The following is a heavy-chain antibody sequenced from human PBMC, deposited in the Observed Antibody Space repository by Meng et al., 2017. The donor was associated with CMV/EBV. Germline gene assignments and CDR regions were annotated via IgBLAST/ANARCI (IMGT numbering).Heavy chain of an antibody. Sequence: QGQLQGSGPDLVKPSWTRSLTCTVSGGSISSDYCSWIRQPAGKGLEWIGRIYTSGSTNYNPSLKSRVTMSVDTSKNQFSLKLSSVTAADTAVYYCARHGDTAMVVGIDYWGQGTLVTVSS. CDR3: ARHGDTAMVVGIDY. J-gene: IGHJ4*02. CDR2: IYTSGST. V-gene: IGHV4-4*07. D-gene: IGHD5-18*01. CDR1: GGSISSDY.